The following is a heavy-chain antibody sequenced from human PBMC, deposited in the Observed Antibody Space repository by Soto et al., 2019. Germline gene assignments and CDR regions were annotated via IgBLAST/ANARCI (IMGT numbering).Heavy chain of an antibody. V-gene: IGHV1-69*01. CDR3: ARDRELRSAHLLSVYGMDV. Sequence: QVQLVQSGAEVKKPGSSVKVSCKASGGTFSSYAISWVRQAPGQGLEWRGGIIPIFGTANYAQKFQGRVTITADESTSTAYMELSSLRSEDTAVYYCARDRELRSAHLLSVYGMDVWGQGTTVTVSS. D-gene: IGHD1-26*01. CDR1: GGTFSSYA. J-gene: IGHJ6*02. CDR2: IIPIFGTA.